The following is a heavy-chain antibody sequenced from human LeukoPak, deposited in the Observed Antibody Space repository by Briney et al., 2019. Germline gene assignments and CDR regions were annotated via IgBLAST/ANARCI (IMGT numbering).Heavy chain of an antibody. V-gene: IGHV3-74*01. D-gene: IGHD5-12*01. CDR3: ARDKGYAVDY. J-gene: IGHJ4*02. Sequence: PGGSLRLSCAASGFTFSSYWMHWVRQAPGQGLVWVSLIKTDGSSTSYADSVKGRFTIARDNAKNTLYLQMNSLRDEDTAVYYCARDKGYAVDYWGQGTLVAASS. CDR2: IKTDGSST. CDR1: GFTFSSYW.